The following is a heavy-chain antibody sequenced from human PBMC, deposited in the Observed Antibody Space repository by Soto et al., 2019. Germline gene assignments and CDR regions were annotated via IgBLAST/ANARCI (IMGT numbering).Heavy chain of an antibody. Sequence: GGSLRLSCAASRFTFSSYAMDWVRQAPGKGLEWVAVISHDGSEKYYGDSVKGRFTISRDNPKNTVYLQMNSLRPEDTAVYYCARAAAYFYHYYYAMDVWGQGTAVTVSS. CDR3: ARAAAYFYHYYYAMDV. CDR2: ISHDGSEK. V-gene: IGHV3-30-3*01. CDR1: RFTFSSYA. J-gene: IGHJ6*02. D-gene: IGHD6-13*01.